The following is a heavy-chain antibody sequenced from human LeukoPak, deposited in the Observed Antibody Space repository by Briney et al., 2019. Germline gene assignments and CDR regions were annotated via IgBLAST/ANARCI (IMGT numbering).Heavy chain of an antibody. CDR2: IYYSGST. V-gene: IGHV4-39*07. J-gene: IGHJ4*02. CDR3: ARDFIGVHGSMTTVTNVDY. CDR1: GGSISSSSYY. Sequence: SETLSLTCTVSGGSISSSSYYWGWIRQPPGKGLEWIGSIYYSGSTYYNPSLKSRVTISVDTSKNQFSLKLSSVTAADTAVYYCARDFIGVHGSMTTVTNVDYWGQGTLVTVSS. D-gene: IGHD4-17*01.